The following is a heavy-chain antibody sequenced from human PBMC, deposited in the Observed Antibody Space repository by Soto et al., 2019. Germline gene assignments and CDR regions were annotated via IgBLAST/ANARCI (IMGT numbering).Heavy chain of an antibody. CDR3: ARTLGYCTNGVCYPRWFDP. V-gene: IGHV4-59*01. Sequence: PETLSLTCTVSGGSISSYYWSWIRQPPGKGLEWIGYIYYSGSTNYNPSLKSRVTISVDTSKNQFSLKLSSVTAADTAVYYCARTLGYCTNGVCYPRWFDPWGQGTLVTVSS. J-gene: IGHJ5*02. CDR1: GGSISSYY. D-gene: IGHD2-8*01. CDR2: IYYSGST.